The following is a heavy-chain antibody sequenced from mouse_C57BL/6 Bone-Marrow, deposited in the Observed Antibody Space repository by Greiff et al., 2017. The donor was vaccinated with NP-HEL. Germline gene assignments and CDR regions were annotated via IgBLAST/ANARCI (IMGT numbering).Heavy chain of an antibody. Sequence: QVQLQQPGAELVRPGSSVKLSCKASGYTFTSYWMDWVKQRPGQGLEWIGNIYPSDSETHYNQKFKDKATLTVDKSSSTAYMQLSSLTSEDSAVYYCARLGSSYVPYWYFDVWGTGTTVTVSS. CDR3: ARLGSSYVPYWYFDV. J-gene: IGHJ1*03. V-gene: IGHV1-61*01. CDR2: IYPSDSET. CDR1: GYTFTSYW. D-gene: IGHD1-1*01.